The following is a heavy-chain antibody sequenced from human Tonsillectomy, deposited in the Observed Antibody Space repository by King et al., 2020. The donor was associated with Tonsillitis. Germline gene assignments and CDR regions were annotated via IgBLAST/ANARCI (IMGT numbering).Heavy chain of an antibody. J-gene: IGHJ4*02. V-gene: IGHV3-48*01. CDR2: ISRSSGTL. D-gene: IGHD1-26*01. CDR1: GFIFSDYS. CDR3: AKDTGSYPGFDSFDY. Sequence: VQLVESGGGLVQPGGSLRLSCVASGFIFSDYSMNWVRQAPGKGLEWISYISRSSGTLYYADSVKGRFTISRDNANNSLYLQVNSLRAEDTAIYYCAKDTGSYPGFDSFDYWGQGALVTVSS.